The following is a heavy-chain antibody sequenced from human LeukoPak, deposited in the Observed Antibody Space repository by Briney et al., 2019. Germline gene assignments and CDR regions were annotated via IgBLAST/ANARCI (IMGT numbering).Heavy chain of an antibody. D-gene: IGHD3-16*02. V-gene: IGHV3-15*01. CDR3: TTLAFGGVIVTSY. CDR1: GFTFSSYS. CDR2: IKSKTEGGTT. J-gene: IGHJ4*02. Sequence: GGSLRLSCAASGFTFSSYSMNWVRQAPGKGPEWVGRIKSKTEGGTTDYAAPVRGRFTISRDDSKSTLYLQMNGLKTEDTAVYHCTTLAFGGVIVTSYWGQGTLVTVSS.